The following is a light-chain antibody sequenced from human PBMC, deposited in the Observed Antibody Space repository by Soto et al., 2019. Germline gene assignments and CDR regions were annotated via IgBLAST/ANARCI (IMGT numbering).Light chain of an antibody. CDR3: QQYNNYPWT. CDR2: KAS. CDR1: QSIGIW. Sequence: DIQMTQPPSTLSASVGDRVTITCRASQSIGIWLAWYQQKPGKAPKLLIYKASSLESGVPSRFSGSGSGTAFTLIISSLQPDDFATYYCQQYNNYPWTFGQGTKVEVK. J-gene: IGKJ1*01. V-gene: IGKV1-5*03.